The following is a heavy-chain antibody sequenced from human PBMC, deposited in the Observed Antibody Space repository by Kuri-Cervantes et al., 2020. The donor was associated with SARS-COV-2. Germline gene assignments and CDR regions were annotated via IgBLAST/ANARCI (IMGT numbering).Heavy chain of an antibody. Sequence: GESLKISCAASGFTFSSYSMNWVRQAPGKGLEWVANIKEDGSQRYYVDSVKGRFTISRDNANSSLYLQMNYLGAGDTALYYCASLGSGKGAIDYWGQGTLVTVSS. V-gene: IGHV3-7*01. D-gene: IGHD6-25*01. CDR3: ASLGSGKGAIDY. CDR2: IKEDGSQR. CDR1: GFTFSSYS. J-gene: IGHJ4*02.